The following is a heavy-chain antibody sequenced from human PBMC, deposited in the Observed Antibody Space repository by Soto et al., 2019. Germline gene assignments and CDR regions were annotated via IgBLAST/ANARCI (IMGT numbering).Heavy chain of an antibody. V-gene: IGHV1-18*01. Sequence: ASVKVSFKASGYTFTSYGISCVRQAPGQWLEWMGWISAYNGNTNYAQKLQGRVTMTTDTSTSTAYMELRSLRSDDTAVYYCAMASKHIHTQQLGRWDVDYWGQVTRVTVAS. D-gene: IGHD6-13*01. CDR1: GYTFTSYG. J-gene: IGHJ4*02. CDR2: ISAYNGNT. CDR3: AMASKHIHTQQLGRWDVDY.